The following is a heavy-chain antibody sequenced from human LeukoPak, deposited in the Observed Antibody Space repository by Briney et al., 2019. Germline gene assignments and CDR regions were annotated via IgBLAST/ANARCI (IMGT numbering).Heavy chain of an antibody. Sequence: ASVKVSCKASGYTFTSYGISWVRQAPGQGLEWMGWISAYNGNTNYAQKLQDRVTMTTDTSTSTACMELRSLRSDDTAVYYCAREIPAAGTVAFDYWGQGTLVTVSS. CDR2: ISAYNGNT. CDR3: AREIPAAGTVAFDY. CDR1: GYTFTSYG. V-gene: IGHV1-18*01. J-gene: IGHJ4*02. D-gene: IGHD6-13*01.